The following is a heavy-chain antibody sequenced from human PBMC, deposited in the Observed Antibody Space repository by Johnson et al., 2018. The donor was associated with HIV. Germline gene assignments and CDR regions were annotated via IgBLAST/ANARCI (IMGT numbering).Heavy chain of an antibody. D-gene: IGHD2-21*02. J-gene: IGHJ3*02. CDR2: VGTADDT. Sequence: VQLVESGGGLVQPGGSLRLSCADSEFTFTTYDIHWVRQATRKGLEWVSAVGTADDTYFPGSVKGRFPISRENVKNSLYLQMNSLKTEDTALYYCTTGGGNCGGDCYSVSDAFDIWGQGTMVTVSS. V-gene: IGHV3-13*01. CDR1: EFTFTTYD. CDR3: TTGGGNCGGDCYSVSDAFDI.